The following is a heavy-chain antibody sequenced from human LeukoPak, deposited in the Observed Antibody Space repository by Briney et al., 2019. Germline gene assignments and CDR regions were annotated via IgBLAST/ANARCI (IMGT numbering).Heavy chain of an antibody. CDR2: ISYDGSDK. Sequence: PGRSLRLSCAASGFLFSNYAMHWVRQAPGKGLEWLTIISYDGSDKYYADSVKGRFTISRDNSKNTLYLQMNSLRSEDTAVYYCARAGYFDYWGQGTLVAVSS. V-gene: IGHV3-30*04. D-gene: IGHD1-1*01. J-gene: IGHJ4*02. CDR3: ARAGYFDY. CDR1: GFLFSNYA.